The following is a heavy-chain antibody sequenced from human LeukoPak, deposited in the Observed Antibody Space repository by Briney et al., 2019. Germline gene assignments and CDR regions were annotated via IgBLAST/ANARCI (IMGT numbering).Heavy chain of an antibody. V-gene: IGHV4-59*01. D-gene: IGHD3-10*01. CDR1: GDSISTYY. Sequence: KPSETLSLTCTVSGDSISTYYWSWIRQPPGKGLEWIGYIYYSGSTNYNPSLESRVTMSIDTSKNQFSLKLTSVTPADTAVYYCARDFYGSGSYYPAFSWFDPWGQGTLVTVSS. J-gene: IGHJ5*02. CDR3: ARDFYGSGSYYPAFSWFDP. CDR2: IYYSGST.